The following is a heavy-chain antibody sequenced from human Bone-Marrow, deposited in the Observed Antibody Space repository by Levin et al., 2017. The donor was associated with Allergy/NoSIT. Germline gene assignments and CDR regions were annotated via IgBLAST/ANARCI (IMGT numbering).Heavy chain of an antibody. CDR3: AHLESYFDIWSKSSALRGRAFDI. CDR2: IFWDGDK. V-gene: IGHV2-5*02. J-gene: IGHJ3*02. CDR1: GFSLSTNGVG. D-gene: IGHD3-3*01. Sequence: NESGPTLVKPTQTLTLTCTFSGFSLSTNGVGVGWIRQPPGKALEWLAVIFWDGDKGYSPSLESRITITKDTSKNQVVLIMTNMDPVDTATYFCAHLESYFDIWSKSSALRGRAFDIWGQGTMVTVSS.